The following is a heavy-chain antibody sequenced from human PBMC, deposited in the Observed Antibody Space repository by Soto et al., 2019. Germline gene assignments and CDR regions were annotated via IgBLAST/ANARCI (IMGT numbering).Heavy chain of an antibody. Sequence: QVQLVQSGPEVRKPGASVRLSCATSGYNFNQYYIHWVRQAPGQGLEWMGIINLSGGTTEYAHKFRGRGTVTGDTSTRTACMELSSLRSEDTAVYFCARGTDDSDVPRWDHWGQGTLITVSS. V-gene: IGHV1-46*02. CDR2: INLSGGTT. CDR1: GYNFNQYY. CDR3: ARGTDDSDVPRWDH. J-gene: IGHJ4*02. D-gene: IGHD4-17*01.